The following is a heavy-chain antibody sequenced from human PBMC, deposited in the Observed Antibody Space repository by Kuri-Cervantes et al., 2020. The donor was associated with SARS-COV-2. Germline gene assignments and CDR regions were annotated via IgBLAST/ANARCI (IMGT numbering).Heavy chain of an antibody. D-gene: IGHD3-22*01. V-gene: IGHV4-61*02. CDR2: IYTSGST. CDR3: AHLEGYYDSSGYYDY. Sequence: SCTVSGGSISSGSYYWSWIRQPAGKGLEWIGRIYTSGSTNYNPFLKSRVTISVDTSKNQFSLKLSSVTAADTAVYYCAHLEGYYDSSGYYDYWGQGTLVTVSS. J-gene: IGHJ4*02. CDR1: GGSISSGSYY.